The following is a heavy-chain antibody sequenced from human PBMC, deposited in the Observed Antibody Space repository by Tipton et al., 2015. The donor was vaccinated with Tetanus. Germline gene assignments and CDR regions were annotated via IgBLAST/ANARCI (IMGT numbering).Heavy chain of an antibody. CDR3: AHRLWDSSGWYGVWFDP. CDR2: IYWDDDK. D-gene: IGHD6-19*01. Sequence: LVKPTQTLTLTCTFSGFSFSTSGVGVGWIRQPPGKALEWLALIYWDDDKRYSPSLKNGLTITKDTSKNQVVLTMTNMDPVDTATYYCAHRLWDSSGWYGVWFDPWGQGTLVTVSS. V-gene: IGHV2-5*02. CDR1: GFSFSTSGVG. J-gene: IGHJ5*02.